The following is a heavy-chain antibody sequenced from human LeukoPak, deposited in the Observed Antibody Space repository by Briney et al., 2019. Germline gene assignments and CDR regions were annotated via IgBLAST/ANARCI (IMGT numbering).Heavy chain of an antibody. CDR2: ISGSNGNT. V-gene: IGHV1-18*01. CDR3: ARSGRGTYYYFDL. D-gene: IGHD1-26*01. J-gene: IGHJ4*02. CDR1: SYTFTRYG. Sequence: ASVKVSCKASSYTFTRYGISWVRQAPGQGLEWMGWISGSNGNTNYAQKFQGRVSMTADTSTSTAYMELRSLRSDDTAVYYCARSGRGTYYYFDLWGQGTLVTVSS.